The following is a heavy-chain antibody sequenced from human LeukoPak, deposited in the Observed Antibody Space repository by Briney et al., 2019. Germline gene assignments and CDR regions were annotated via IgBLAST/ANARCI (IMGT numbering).Heavy chain of an antibody. Sequence: SETLSLTCTVSGGSFSSYYWSWIRQPPGKGLEWIGRIYTSGGTNYNPSLKSRVTISIDKSKNQFSLMLTSLTAADTAVYYCAGQYSVPKYYYGLDVWGQGTTVTVSS. V-gene: IGHV4-4*07. CDR3: AGQYSVPKYYYGLDV. CDR1: GGSFSSYY. CDR2: IYTSGGT. D-gene: IGHD2-15*01. J-gene: IGHJ6*02.